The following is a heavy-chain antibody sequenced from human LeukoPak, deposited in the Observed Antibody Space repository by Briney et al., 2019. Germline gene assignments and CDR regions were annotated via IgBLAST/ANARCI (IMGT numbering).Heavy chain of an antibody. D-gene: IGHD3-22*01. CDR3: ARQGYYDSSGYYSLRGWFDP. J-gene: IGHJ5*02. CDR2: IYYSGST. CDR1: GGSISSGGYY. Sequence: TLSLTCTVSGGSISSGGYYWSWIRQHPGKGLEWIGYIYYSGSTYYNPSLKSRVTISVDTSKNQFSLKLSSVTAADTAVYYCARQGYYDSSGYYSLRGWFDPWGQGTLVTVSS. V-gene: IGHV4-31*03.